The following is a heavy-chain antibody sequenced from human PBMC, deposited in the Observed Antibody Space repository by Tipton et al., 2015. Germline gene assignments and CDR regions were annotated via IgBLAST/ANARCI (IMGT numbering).Heavy chain of an antibody. CDR3: ARAQDRRSRYFDY. Sequence: GLVKPSGTLFLTCSVSGDSISSSSYYWGWIRQPPGKGLEWIGYIHYSGSTNSNPSLKSRVTTSVDTSKNQFSLRLSSVTAADTAVYYCARAQDRRSRYFDYWGQGLLVTVSS. CDR2: IHYSGST. D-gene: IGHD2-2*01. V-gene: IGHV4-61*05. CDR1: GDSISSSSYY. J-gene: IGHJ4*02.